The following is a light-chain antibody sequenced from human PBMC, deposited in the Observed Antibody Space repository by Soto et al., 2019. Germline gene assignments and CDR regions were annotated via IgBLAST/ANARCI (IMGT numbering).Light chain of an antibody. CDR2: GAS. CDR1: QSTNNY. V-gene: IGKV3-15*01. CDR3: QQYNNWPPRT. Sequence: EIVMTQSPATLSVSPGERATLSCRASQSTNNYLAWYQQKPGQAPRLLIDGASTRATGIPARFSGSGSGTEFTLTISSLQSEDFAVYYCQQYNNWPPRTFGQGTKVEIK. J-gene: IGKJ1*01.